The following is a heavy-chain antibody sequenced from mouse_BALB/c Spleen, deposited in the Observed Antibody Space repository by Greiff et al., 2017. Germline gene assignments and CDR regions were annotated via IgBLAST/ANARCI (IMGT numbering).Heavy chain of an antibody. V-gene: IGHV5-6-3*01. Sequence: EVQLVESGGGLVQPGGSLKLSCAASGFTFSSYGMSWVRQTPDKRLELVATINSNGGSTYYPDSVKGRFTISRDNAKNTLYLQMSSLKSEDTAMYYCARDLGFITTVWGAMDYWGQGTSVTVSS. CDR1: GFTFSSYG. J-gene: IGHJ4*01. CDR2: INSNGGST. CDR3: ARDLGFITTVWGAMDY. D-gene: IGHD1-1*01.